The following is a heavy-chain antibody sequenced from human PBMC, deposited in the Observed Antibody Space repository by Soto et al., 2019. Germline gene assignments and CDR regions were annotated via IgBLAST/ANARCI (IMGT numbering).Heavy chain of an antibody. CDR2: IYYSGST. J-gene: IGHJ4*02. V-gene: IGHV4-59*01. CDR1: GGSISSYY. Sequence: SETLSLTCTVSGGSISSYYWSWIRQPPGKGLEWIGYIYYSGSTNYNPSLKSRVTISVDTSKNQFSLKLSSVTAADMAVYYCAGGKDYASVDDYWGKGTLVTVSS. D-gene: IGHD4-17*01. CDR3: AGGKDYASVDDY.